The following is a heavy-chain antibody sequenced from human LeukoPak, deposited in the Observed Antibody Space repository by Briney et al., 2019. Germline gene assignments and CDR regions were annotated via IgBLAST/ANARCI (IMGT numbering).Heavy chain of an antibody. Sequence: GASVKVSCKASGYTFTSYGISWVRQAPGQGLEWMGWIGAYNGNTNYAQKLQGRVTMTTDTSTSTTYMELRSLRSDDTAVYYCARRGVPAATNYFDYWGQGTLVTVSS. CDR2: IGAYNGNT. V-gene: IGHV1-18*04. CDR3: ARRGVPAATNYFDY. CDR1: GYTFTSYG. D-gene: IGHD2-2*01. J-gene: IGHJ4*02.